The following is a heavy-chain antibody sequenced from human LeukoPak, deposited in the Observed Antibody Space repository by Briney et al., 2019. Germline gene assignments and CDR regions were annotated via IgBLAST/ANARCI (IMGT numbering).Heavy chain of an antibody. J-gene: IGHJ4*02. CDR1: GGSISNYY. CDR3: ARGYYDILTGKGYFDY. Sequence: SETLSLTCTVSGGSISNYYWSWIRQPPGKGLEWIGYIYYSGSTNYNPSLKSRVTISVDTSKNQFSLKLRSVTAADAAAYYCARGYYDILTGKGYFDYWGQGTLVTVSS. V-gene: IGHV4-59*08. CDR2: IYYSGST. D-gene: IGHD3-9*01.